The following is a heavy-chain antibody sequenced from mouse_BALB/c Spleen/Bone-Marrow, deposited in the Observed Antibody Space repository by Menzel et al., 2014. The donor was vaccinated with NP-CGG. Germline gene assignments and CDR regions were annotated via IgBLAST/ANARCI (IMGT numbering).Heavy chain of an antibody. D-gene: IGHD1-1*01. CDR3: TRSYGSSYEYYFDY. V-gene: IGHV1-69*02. Sequence: VKLMESGAELVRPGASVKLSCKASGYTFTSYWINWVKQRPGQGLEWIGNIYPSDSYTNYNQKSKDKATLTVDKSSSTAYMQLSSPTSEDSAAYYCTRSYGSSYEYYFDYWGQGTTLTVSS. CDR2: IYPSDSYT. CDR1: GYTFTSYW. J-gene: IGHJ2*01.